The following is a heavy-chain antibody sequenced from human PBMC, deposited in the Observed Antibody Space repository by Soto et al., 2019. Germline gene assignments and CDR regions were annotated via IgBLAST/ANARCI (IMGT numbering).Heavy chain of an antibody. CDR1: GFTFSSYA. Sequence: GGSLRLSCAASGFTFSSYAMHWVRQAPGKGLEYVSAISSNGGSTYYANSVKGRFTISRDNSKNTLYLQMGSLRAEDMAVYYCARAGGVDTAMFLMDVWGQGTTVTVSS. CDR3: ARAGGVDTAMFLMDV. CDR2: ISSNGGST. J-gene: IGHJ6*02. V-gene: IGHV3-64*01. D-gene: IGHD5-18*01.